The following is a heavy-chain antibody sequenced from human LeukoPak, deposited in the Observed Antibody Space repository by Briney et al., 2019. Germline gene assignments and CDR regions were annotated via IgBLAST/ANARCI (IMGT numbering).Heavy chain of an antibody. Sequence: GGSLRLSCAASGFTFSSYSMNWVRQAPGKGLEWVAVISYDGSNKYYADSVKGRFTISRDNSKNTLYLQMNSLRAEDTAVYYCARERGSIDFDYWGQGTLVTVSS. D-gene: IGHD2-15*01. CDR2: ISYDGSNK. CDR1: GFTFSSYS. CDR3: ARERGSIDFDY. V-gene: IGHV3-30*03. J-gene: IGHJ4*02.